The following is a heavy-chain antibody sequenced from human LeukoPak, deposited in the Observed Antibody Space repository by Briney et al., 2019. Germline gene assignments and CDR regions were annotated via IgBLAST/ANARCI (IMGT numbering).Heavy chain of an antibody. J-gene: IGHJ4*02. Sequence: PGASLRLSCAASGFIFRSYAMSWVRQAPGKGLEGVSPITGSGDTTYYADSVKGRFTISRDNSKNALYVEMNTLRAEDTAVYYCVKWGDYDILTGYYVPDFWGQGTLVTVSS. V-gene: IGHV3-23*01. D-gene: IGHD3-9*01. CDR1: GFIFRSYA. CDR3: VKWGDYDILTGYYVPDF. CDR2: ITGSGDTT.